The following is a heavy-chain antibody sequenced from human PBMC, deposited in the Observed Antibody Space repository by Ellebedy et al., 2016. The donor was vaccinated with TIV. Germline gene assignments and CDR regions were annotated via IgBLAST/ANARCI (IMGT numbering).Heavy chain of an antibody. J-gene: IGHJ4*02. Sequence: GESLKISCAASGFTFSGSAMHWVRQASGKGLEWVGRIRSKANSYATAYAASVKGRFTISRDDSKNTAYLQMNSLKTEDTAVYYCTSLMYYGSGSYRDYWGQGTLVIVS. V-gene: IGHV3-73*01. CDR1: GFTFSGSA. CDR3: TSLMYYGSGSYRDY. CDR2: IRSKANSYAT. D-gene: IGHD3-10*01.